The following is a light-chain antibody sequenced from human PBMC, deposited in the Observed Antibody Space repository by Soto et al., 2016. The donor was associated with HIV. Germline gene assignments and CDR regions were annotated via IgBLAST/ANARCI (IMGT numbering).Light chain of an antibody. J-gene: IGLJ1*01. Sequence: SYELTQPPSVSVAPGKTATITCGGNNIGSKSVHWYQQKPGQAPVVVVYDDNDRPSGIPERFSGSNSGNTATLTISRVEAGDEADYYCQVWDSNSDRSVYVFGTGTKVTVL. CDR1: NIGSKS. CDR2: DDN. V-gene: IGLV3-21*03. CDR3: QVWDSNSDRSVYV.